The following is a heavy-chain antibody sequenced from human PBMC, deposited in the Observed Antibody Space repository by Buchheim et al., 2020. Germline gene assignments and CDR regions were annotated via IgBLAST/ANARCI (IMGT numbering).Heavy chain of an antibody. J-gene: IGHJ6*02. D-gene: IGHD6-13*01. CDR2: IYYSGST. Sequence: QLQLQESGPGLVKPSETLSLTCTVSGGSISSSSYYWGWIRQPPGKGLEWIGSIYYSGSTYYNPSPKSRVTISVDTSKNQFSLKLSSVTAADTAVYYCARVCIAAAGTDYYYYGMDVWGQGTT. CDR1: GGSISSSSYY. V-gene: IGHV4-39*07. CDR3: ARVCIAAAGTDYYYYGMDV.